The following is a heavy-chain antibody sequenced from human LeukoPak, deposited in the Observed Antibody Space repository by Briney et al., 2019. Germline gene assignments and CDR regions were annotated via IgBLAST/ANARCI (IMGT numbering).Heavy chain of an antibody. CDR3: ARGDYYYYYMDV. CDR1: GHSIINSYY. CDR2: IHHSGAT. Sequence: SETLSLTCNVSGHSIINSYYWGWIRQPPGKGLEWVGSIHHSGATYYNPSLKSRVTISVDTSKNQFSLKLSSVTAADTAVYYCARGDYYYYYMDVWGKGTTVTVSS. J-gene: IGHJ6*03. V-gene: IGHV4-38-2*02.